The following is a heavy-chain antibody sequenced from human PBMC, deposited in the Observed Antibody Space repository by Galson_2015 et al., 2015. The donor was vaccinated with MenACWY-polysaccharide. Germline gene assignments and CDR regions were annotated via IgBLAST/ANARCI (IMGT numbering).Heavy chain of an antibody. J-gene: IGHJ6*02. Sequence: PLRLSCAASGFTFSSYAVHWVRQAPGKGLEWVVVISYDGSDKYYAASVRGRFTISRDNSKSTLYLQMNSLRTEDTGIYYCARDYCDRTTCSGMDVRGQGTTVTVSS. CDR2: ISYDGSDK. CDR3: ARDYCDRTTCSGMDV. V-gene: IGHV3-30*04. D-gene: IGHD2-2*01. CDR1: GFTFSSYA.